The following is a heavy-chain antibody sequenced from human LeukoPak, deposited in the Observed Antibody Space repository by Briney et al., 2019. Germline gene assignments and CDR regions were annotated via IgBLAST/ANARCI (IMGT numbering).Heavy chain of an antibody. Sequence: ASVKVSCKASGYTFTSYDINWVRQATGQGLEWMGWMNPNSGNTGYAQKFQGRVTITRNTSISTAYMELSSLRSEDTAVYYCARSNGAVAGPYYFDYWGQGTLVTVSS. D-gene: IGHD6-19*01. CDR3: ARSNGAVAGPYYFDY. CDR2: MNPNSGNT. CDR1: GYTFTSYD. J-gene: IGHJ4*02. V-gene: IGHV1-8*03.